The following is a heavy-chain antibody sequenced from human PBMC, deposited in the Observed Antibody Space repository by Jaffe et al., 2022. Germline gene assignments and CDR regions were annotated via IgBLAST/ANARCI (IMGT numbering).Heavy chain of an antibody. CDR2: INHSGST. V-gene: IGHV4-34*01. CDR3: ARGLAAAGPYYFDY. CDR1: GGSFSGYY. Sequence: QVQLQQWGAGLLKPSETLSLTCAVYGGSFSGYYWSWIRQPPGKGLEWIGEINHSGSTNYNPSLKSRVTISVDTSKNQFSLKLSSVTAADTAVYYCARGLAAAGPYYFDYWGQGTLVTVSS. J-gene: IGHJ4*02. D-gene: IGHD6-13*01.